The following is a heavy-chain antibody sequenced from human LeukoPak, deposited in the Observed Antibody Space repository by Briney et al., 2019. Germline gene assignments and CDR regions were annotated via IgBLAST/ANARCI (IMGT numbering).Heavy chain of an antibody. CDR2: MNPNSGNT. CDR1: GYTFTSYD. J-gene: IGHJ4*02. V-gene: IGHV1-8*03. Sequence: ASVKVSCKASGYTFTSYDINWVRQATGQGLEWMGWMNPNSGNTGYAQKFQGRVTITRNTSISTAYMELSSLRSEDTAVYYCASTSIFSGSSSNFDSWGQGTPVTVSS. CDR3: ASTSIFSGSSSNFDS. D-gene: IGHD1-26*01.